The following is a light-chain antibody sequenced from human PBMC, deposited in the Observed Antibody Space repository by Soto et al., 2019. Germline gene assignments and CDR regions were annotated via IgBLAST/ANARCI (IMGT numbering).Light chain of an antibody. Sequence: DIQMTQSPSSLSASVGDRVTITCRASQGIRNDLGWYQQKPGKAPKRLIYAASSLQGGVQSRFCGSGCGTEFTLTNSSLQPEDFPTSYCVQHNRYTFTVGPGTRVDI. CDR2: AAS. V-gene: IGKV1-17*01. CDR3: VQHNRYTFT. CDR1: QGIRND. J-gene: IGKJ3*01.